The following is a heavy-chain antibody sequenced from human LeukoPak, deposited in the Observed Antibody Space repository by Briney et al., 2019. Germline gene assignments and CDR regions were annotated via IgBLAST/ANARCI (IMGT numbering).Heavy chain of an antibody. J-gene: IGHJ4*02. V-gene: IGHV1-46*01. CDR1: GYTFTNYY. CDR3: ARGGPMYSSGWYYLDY. CDR2: INPSGGST. Sequence: ASVKVSYKASGYTFTNYYMHWVRQAPGQGLEWMGIINPSGGSTSYAQRFEGRVIMTRDTSTSTFYMELSSLRSEDAAVYYCARGGPMYSSGWYYLDYWGQGTLVTVSS. D-gene: IGHD6-19*01.